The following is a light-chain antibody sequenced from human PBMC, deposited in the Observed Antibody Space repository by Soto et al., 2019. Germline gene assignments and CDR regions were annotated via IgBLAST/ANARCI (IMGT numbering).Light chain of an antibody. CDR3: AAWDDSLNGWV. CDR1: SSNIGSNT. J-gene: IGLJ3*02. Sequence: QSVLTQPPSASETPGQRVTISCSGSSSNIGSNTVNWYQQLPGTAPKVLIYRNNQRPSGVPDRFSGSKSGTSASLAISGLQSEHEADYYCAAWDDSLNGWVFGGGTKLTVL. V-gene: IGLV1-44*01. CDR2: RNN.